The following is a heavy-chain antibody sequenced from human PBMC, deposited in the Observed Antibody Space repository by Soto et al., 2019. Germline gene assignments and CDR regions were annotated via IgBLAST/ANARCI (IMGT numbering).Heavy chain of an antibody. D-gene: IGHD3-22*01. Sequence: QVQVQQWGAGLLKPSGTMSLTCTISGGSFTTYYWTWIGQPPGMGLEWIGDINHGGTINYDPSLKSRLTISLDTSKNQFSLRLSSVTAADTAVYFCASRPARDYYDSSGYVDYWGQGTLVTVSS. V-gene: IGHV4-34*01. CDR1: GGSFTTYY. CDR3: ASRPARDYYDSSGYVDY. CDR2: INHGGTI. J-gene: IGHJ4*02.